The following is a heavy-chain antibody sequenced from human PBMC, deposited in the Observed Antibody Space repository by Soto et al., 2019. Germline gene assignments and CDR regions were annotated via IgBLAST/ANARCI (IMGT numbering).Heavy chain of an antibody. Sequence: KPSETLSLTCTVSGGSISSGGYYWSWIRQHPGKGLEWIGYIYYSGSTYYNPSLKSRVTISVDTSKNQFSLKLSSVTAADTAVYYCARVLMGGIHDGDYFDYWGQGTLVTVSS. CDR2: IYYSGST. CDR1: GGSISSGGYY. D-gene: IGHD3-16*01. CDR3: ARVLMGGIHDGDYFDY. V-gene: IGHV4-31*03. J-gene: IGHJ4*02.